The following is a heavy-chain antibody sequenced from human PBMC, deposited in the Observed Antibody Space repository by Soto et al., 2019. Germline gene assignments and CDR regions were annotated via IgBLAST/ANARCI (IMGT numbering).Heavy chain of an antibody. CDR1: GFTFSSYG. CDR3: AKDRGGRRGYDILTGYFN. J-gene: IGHJ4*02. D-gene: IGHD3-9*01. CDR2: ISYDGSNK. V-gene: IGHV3-30*18. Sequence: GGSLRLSCAASGFTFSSYGMHWVRQAPGKGLEWVAVISYDGSNKYYADSVKGRFTISRDNSKNTLYLQMNSLRAEDTAVYYCAKDRGGRRGYDILTGYFNWGQGTLVTVSS.